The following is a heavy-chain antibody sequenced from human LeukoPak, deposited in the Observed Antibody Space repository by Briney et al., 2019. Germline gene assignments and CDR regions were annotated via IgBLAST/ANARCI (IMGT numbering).Heavy chain of an antibody. CDR1: GFTVSSNY. CDR2: IYSGGST. J-gene: IGHJ3*02. V-gene: IGHV3-66*01. Sequence: GGSLRLSCAASGFTVSSNYMSWVRQAPGKGLEWVSVIYSGGSTYYADSVKGRFTISRDNSKNTLYLQMNGLRAEDTAVYYCARDGSYDAFDIWGQGTMVTVSS. CDR3: ARDGSYDAFDI. D-gene: IGHD1-26*01.